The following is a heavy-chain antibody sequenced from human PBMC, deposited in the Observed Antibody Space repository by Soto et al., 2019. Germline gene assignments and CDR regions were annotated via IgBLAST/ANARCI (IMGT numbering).Heavy chain of an antibody. CDR1: GGTFSSYA. Sequence: GASVKVSCKASGGTFSSYAISWVRQAPGQGLEWMGGIIPIFGTANYAQKFQGRVTITADESTSTAYMELSSLRSEDTAVYYCARLGGWGLRFLENYYYGMDVWGQGTTVTVSS. J-gene: IGHJ6*02. V-gene: IGHV1-69*13. D-gene: IGHD3-3*01. CDR3: ARLGGWGLRFLENYYYGMDV. CDR2: IIPIFGTA.